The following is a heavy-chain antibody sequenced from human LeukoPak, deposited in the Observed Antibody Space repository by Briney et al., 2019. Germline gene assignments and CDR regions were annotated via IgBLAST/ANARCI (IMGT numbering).Heavy chain of an antibody. Sequence: ASVKVSCKASGYTFTSYDINWVRQATGQGLEWMGWINPNSGGTNYAQKFQGRVTMTRDTSISTAYMELSRLRSDNTAVYYCARDRGYSSSWLDYWGQGTLVTVSS. D-gene: IGHD6-13*01. CDR3: ARDRGYSSSWLDY. V-gene: IGHV1-2*02. CDR1: GYTFTSYD. J-gene: IGHJ4*02. CDR2: INPNSGGT.